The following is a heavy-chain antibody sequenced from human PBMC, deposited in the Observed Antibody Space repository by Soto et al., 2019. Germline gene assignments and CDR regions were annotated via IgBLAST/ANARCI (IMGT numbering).Heavy chain of an antibody. D-gene: IGHD3-10*01. CDR1: GGSVSSGSYY. CDR2: IYYSGST. J-gene: IGHJ5*02. CDR3: ARAGSGSFNWFDP. V-gene: IGHV4-61*01. Sequence: SETLSLTCTVSGGSVSSGSYYWSWIRQPPEKGLEWIGYIYYSGSTNYNPSLKSRVTISVDTSKNQFSLKLSSVTAADTAVYYCARAGSGSFNWFDPWGQGTLVTVSS.